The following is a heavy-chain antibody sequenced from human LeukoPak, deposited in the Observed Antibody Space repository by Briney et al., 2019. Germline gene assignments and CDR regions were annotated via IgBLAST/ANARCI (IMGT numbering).Heavy chain of an antibody. CDR1: GASINSSNW. Sequence: SETLSLTCAVSGASINSSNWWSWVRQPPGKGLEWIGEIYHIGSTNYNPSLKSRLIISVDKSKNQFSLHLSSVTAADTAVYYCARVTGYIIEDYFDYWGQGTLVTVSS. CDR2: IYHIGST. D-gene: IGHD6-13*01. CDR3: ARVTGYIIEDYFDY. J-gene: IGHJ4*02. V-gene: IGHV4-4*02.